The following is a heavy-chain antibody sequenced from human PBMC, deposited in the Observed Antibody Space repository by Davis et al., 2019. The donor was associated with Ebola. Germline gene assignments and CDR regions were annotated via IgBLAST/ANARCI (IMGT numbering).Heavy chain of an antibody. CDR1: GFTFSSYW. CDR3: ARVLRGITIFGVVPPDY. V-gene: IGHV3-7*01. D-gene: IGHD3-3*01. Sequence: GESLKISCAASGFTFSSYWMSWVRQAPGKGLVWVANIKQAGSEKYYVDSVKGRFTISRDNAKNSLYLQMNSLRAEDTAVYYCARVLRGITIFGVVPPDYWGQGTLVTVSS. J-gene: IGHJ4*02. CDR2: IKQAGSEK.